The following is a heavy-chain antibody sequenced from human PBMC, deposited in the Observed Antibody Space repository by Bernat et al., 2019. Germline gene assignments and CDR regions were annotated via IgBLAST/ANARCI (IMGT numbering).Heavy chain of an antibody. CDR1: GYTFTSYG. CDR2: ISAYNGNT. CDR3: ARDRTYYYGSGSYYSLGWFDP. D-gene: IGHD3-10*01. Sequence: QVQLVQSGAEVKKPGASVKVSCKASGYTFTSYGISWVRQAPGQGLEWMGWISAYNGNTNYAQKLQGRVTMTTDTSTSTAYMELRSLRSDDTAVYYCARDRTYYYGSGSYYSLGWFDPWGQGTLVTVSS. V-gene: IGHV1-18*01. J-gene: IGHJ5*02.